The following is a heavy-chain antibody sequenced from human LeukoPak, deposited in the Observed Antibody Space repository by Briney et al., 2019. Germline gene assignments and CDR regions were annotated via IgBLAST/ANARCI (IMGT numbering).Heavy chain of an antibody. CDR3: ARGALSAGWFDP. CDR2: ISSSDNTR. J-gene: IGHJ5*02. CDR1: GFTFSSYA. Sequence: GGSLRLSCAASGFTFSSYAMSWVRQAPGKGLEWVSYISSSDNTRYYADSVKGRFTISRDNTKNSLYLQMTSLRAEDTAVYYCARGALSAGWFDPWGQGTLVTVSS. V-gene: IGHV3-48*03.